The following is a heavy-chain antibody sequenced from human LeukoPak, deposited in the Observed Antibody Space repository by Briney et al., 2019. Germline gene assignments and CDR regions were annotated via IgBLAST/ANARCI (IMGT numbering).Heavy chain of an antibody. CDR2: ISGSGGST. D-gene: IGHD2-2*01. Sequence: GGSLRLSCAASGFTVSSNYMSWVRQAPGKGLEWVSAISGSGGSTYYADSVKGRFTISRDNSKNTLYLQMNSLRAEDTAVYYCAKDIVVVPAAQGRDWFDPWGQGTLVTVSS. J-gene: IGHJ5*02. CDR3: AKDIVVVPAAQGRDWFDP. V-gene: IGHV3-23*01. CDR1: GFTVSSNY.